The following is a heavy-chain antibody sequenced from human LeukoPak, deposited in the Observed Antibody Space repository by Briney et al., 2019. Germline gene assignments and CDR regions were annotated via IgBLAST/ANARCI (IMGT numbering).Heavy chain of an antibody. D-gene: IGHD6-6*01. J-gene: IGHJ4*02. CDR3: AKAKAPYSSSPIDY. V-gene: IGHV3-23*01. Sequence: PGGSPRLSCAASGFTFSSYAMSWVRQAPGKGLEWVSTISDSGGSTYYADSVKGRFTISRDNSKNTLYLQMNSLRAEDTAVYYCAKAKAPYSSSPIDYWGQGTLVTVSS. CDR1: GFTFSSYA. CDR2: ISDSGGST.